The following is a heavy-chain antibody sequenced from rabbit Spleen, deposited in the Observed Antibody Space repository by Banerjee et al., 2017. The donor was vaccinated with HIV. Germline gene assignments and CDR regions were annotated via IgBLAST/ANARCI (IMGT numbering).Heavy chain of an antibody. J-gene: IGHJ6*01. V-gene: IGHV1S45*01. D-gene: IGHD8-1*01. Sequence: QEQLVESGGGLVKPGASLTLTCTASGFSFSSSYDMCWVRQAPGKGLEWIGCIYTGNYKTYYAGWAKGRFTISKASSTTVTLQMTSLTAADTATYFCARDSGSSFSTYGMDLWGPGTLVTVS. CDR2: IYTGNYKT. CDR1: GFSFSSSYD. CDR3: ARDSGSSFSTYGMDL.